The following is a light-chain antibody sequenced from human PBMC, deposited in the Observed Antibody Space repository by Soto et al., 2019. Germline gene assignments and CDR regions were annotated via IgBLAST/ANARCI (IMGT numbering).Light chain of an antibody. V-gene: IGLV2-14*01. J-gene: IGLJ1*01. CDR3: SSYTSSSSLRV. CDR1: SSDVGGYNY. CDR2: DVS. Sequence: QSALTQPASVSGSPGQSITISCTGTSSDVGGYNYVSWYQQHPGKAPKLMIYDVSNRPSGVSNRFSGSKSGNTASLTISGLQAEDEAHYYCSSYTSSSSLRVFGTGSKVTVL.